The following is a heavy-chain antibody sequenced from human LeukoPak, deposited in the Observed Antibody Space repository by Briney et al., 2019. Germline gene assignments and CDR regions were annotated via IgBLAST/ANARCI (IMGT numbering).Heavy chain of an antibody. J-gene: IGHJ4*02. Sequence: ASVKVSCKASGYTFTISAIHWVRQAPGQRLEWMGWINAGNGNTKYSRTFQVRVTIITDTSASTAYMELSSLRSEDTAVYYCARVGGSGSSGVFDYWGQGTLVTVSS. CDR2: INAGNGNT. CDR3: ARVGGSGSSGVFDY. CDR1: GYTFTISA. V-gene: IGHV1-3*01. D-gene: IGHD3-10*01.